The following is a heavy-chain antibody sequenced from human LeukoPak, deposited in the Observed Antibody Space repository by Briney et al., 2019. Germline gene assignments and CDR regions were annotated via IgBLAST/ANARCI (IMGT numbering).Heavy chain of an antibody. Sequence: KPSETLSLTCTVSGGSISSSSYYWGGIRQPRGKGLEWIGSIYYSGSTYYNPSRKSRFTISVHTSKTHFSLKLSSVTAADTAAYYCARLPLLDYYDSSGYYRDYWGQGTLVTVSS. CDR2: IYYSGST. CDR3: ARLPLLDYYDSSGYYRDY. J-gene: IGHJ4*02. CDR1: GGSISSSSYY. V-gene: IGHV4-39*02. D-gene: IGHD3-22*01.